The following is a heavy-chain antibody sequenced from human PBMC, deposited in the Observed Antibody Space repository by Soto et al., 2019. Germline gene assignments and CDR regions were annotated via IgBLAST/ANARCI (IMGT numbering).Heavy chain of an antibody. CDR1: GYIFTNYD. J-gene: IGHJ6*02. Sequence: QVQLVQSETEVKKPGASVKVSCKASGYIFTNYDITWVRQAPGQGLEWMGWVSGYNGNTKYAQKFQDRVTMTTDTSTSTVYMELTSRRSDDTAVYYCARFGSAPYYYYGVDVWGQGTTVFVSS. D-gene: IGHD3-10*01. V-gene: IGHV1-18*01. CDR2: VSGYNGNT. CDR3: ARFGSAPYYYYGVDV.